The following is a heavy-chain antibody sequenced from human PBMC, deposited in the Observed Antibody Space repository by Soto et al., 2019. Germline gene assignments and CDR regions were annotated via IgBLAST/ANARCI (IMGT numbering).Heavy chain of an antibody. CDR1: GFSVSSNY. D-gene: IGHD3-22*01. CDR2: FYTDGSR. V-gene: IGHV3-53*01. CDR3: TREDYYGSKMHGMDV. J-gene: IGHJ6*02. Sequence: HPGGSLRLSCAASGFSVSSNYMSLVRQAPGKGLEWVSVFYTDGSRYYADSVKGRCTMSRDTSKNTLNLQMNSLRAEDTAVYYCTREDYYGSKMHGMDVWGQGTTVTVSS.